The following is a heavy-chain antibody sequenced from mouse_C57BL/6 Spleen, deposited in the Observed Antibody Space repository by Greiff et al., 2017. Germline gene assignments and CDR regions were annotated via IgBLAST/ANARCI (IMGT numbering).Heavy chain of an antibody. J-gene: IGHJ4*01. CDR2: IWSGGST. V-gene: IGHV2-2*01. CDR3: ARLLRDYAMDY. CDR1: GFSLTSYG. D-gene: IGHD1-1*01. Sequence: VQLQQSGPGLVQPSQSLSITCTVSGFSLTSYGVHWVRQSPGQGLEWLGVIWSGGSTDYNAAFISRLSISKDNSKSQVFFKMNSLQADYTAIYYCARLLRDYAMDYWGQGTSVTVSS.